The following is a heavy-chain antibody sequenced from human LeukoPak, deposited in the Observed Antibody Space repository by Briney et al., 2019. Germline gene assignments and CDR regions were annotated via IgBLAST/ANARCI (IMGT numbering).Heavy chain of an antibody. CDR3: ARDVGATTRGAFDY. CDR1: GFTFSSYS. D-gene: IGHD1-26*01. CDR2: ISSSSSYI. V-gene: IGHV3-21*01. J-gene: IGHJ4*02. Sequence: GGSLRLSCAASGFTFSSYSMNWVRQAPGKGLEWVSSISSSSSYIYYADSVKGRFTISRDNAKNSLYLQTNSLRAEDTAVYYCARDVGATTRGAFDYWGQGTLVTVSS.